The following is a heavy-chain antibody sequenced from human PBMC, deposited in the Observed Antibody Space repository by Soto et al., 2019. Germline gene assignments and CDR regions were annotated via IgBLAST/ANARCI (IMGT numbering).Heavy chain of an antibody. D-gene: IGHD3-10*01. CDR3: ASDVIVLWFGKAHPNWSGP. J-gene: IGHJ5*02. CDR1: GGSISSSSTYY. Sequence: SETLSLTCTVSGGSISSSSTYYWGWIRQPPGKGLEWIGSINYGGNSFYDPSLNSRVTISADTSKNQFSLKLSSVTAADTAIYHCASDVIVLWFGKAHPNWSGPWGQGTLVTVSS. V-gene: IGHV4-39*01. CDR2: INYGGNS.